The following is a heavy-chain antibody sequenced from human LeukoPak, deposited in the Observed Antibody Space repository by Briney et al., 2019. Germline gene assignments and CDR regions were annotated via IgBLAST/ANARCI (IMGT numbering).Heavy chain of an antibody. Sequence: PGGSLRLSCGASGFTFSSYGMSWVRQAPGKGLEWVSGISGSGGSTYYADSVKGRFTISRDNSKNTLYLQMNSLRAEDTAVCYCAKGGAVSSKSITMVRGTRRFYYYMDVWGKGTTVTISS. J-gene: IGHJ6*03. CDR3: AKGGAVSSKSITMVRGTRRFYYYMDV. CDR2: ISGSGGST. CDR1: GFTFSSYG. V-gene: IGHV3-23*01. D-gene: IGHD3-10*01.